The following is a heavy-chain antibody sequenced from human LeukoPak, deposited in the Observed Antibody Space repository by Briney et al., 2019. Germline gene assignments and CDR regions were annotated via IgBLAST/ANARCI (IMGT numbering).Heavy chain of an antibody. D-gene: IGHD1-20*01. Sequence: RGESLKISCKGSGYSFTSYWIGWVRQMPGKGLEWMGIIYPGDSDTRYSPSFQGQVAISADKSISTAYLQWSSLKASDTAMYYCARAITGTDRLVDYWGQGTLVTVSS. V-gene: IGHV5-51*01. J-gene: IGHJ4*02. CDR1: GYSFTSYW. CDR2: IYPGDSDT. CDR3: ARAITGTDRLVDY.